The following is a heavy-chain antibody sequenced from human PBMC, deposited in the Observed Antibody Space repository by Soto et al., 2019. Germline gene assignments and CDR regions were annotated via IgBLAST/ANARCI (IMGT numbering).Heavy chain of an antibody. CDR1: GFTFSNYA. D-gene: IGHD2-2*01. CDR3: AKGKDCSSTSCYGRFDY. Sequence: EVQLLESGGGLVQPGGSLRLSCAASGFTFSNYAMSWVRQAPGKGLEWVSAISGSGGSTYYADSVKGRFNISRDNSNNTLDLQMNSLRSEDTAVYYCAKGKDCSSTSCYGRFDYWGQGTLVTVSS. V-gene: IGHV3-23*01. J-gene: IGHJ4*02. CDR2: ISGSGGST.